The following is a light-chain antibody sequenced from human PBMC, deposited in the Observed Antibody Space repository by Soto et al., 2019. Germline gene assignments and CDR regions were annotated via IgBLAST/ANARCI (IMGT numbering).Light chain of an antibody. CDR1: QSVSSS. J-gene: IGKJ1*01. V-gene: IGKV3-15*01. CDR2: GAS. Sequence: EIVMTQSPATLSVSPGERATLSCRASQSVSSSLAWYQKKPGQAPRLFIYGASTRAPGIPDRFSGSGSGTEFTLTISSLQSEDFAVYYCQQYNNWWTFGQGTRVEIK. CDR3: QQYNNWWT.